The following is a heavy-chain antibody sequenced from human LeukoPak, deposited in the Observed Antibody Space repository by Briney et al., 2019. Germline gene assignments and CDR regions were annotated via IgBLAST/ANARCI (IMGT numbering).Heavy chain of an antibody. Sequence: PGGSLRLSCAPSGLPFTSYPMRWLRRARGKGVEGVSDISGSGGITYSADSVKGRISISRDNSKTTLYLKMNSLRDEDTAAYYCAKERGNNGGNANGYFDYWGQGTLVTVSA. D-gene: IGHD4-23*01. V-gene: IGHV3-23*01. J-gene: IGHJ4*02. CDR2: ISGSGGIT. CDR3: AKERGNNGGNANGYFDY. CDR1: GLPFTSYP.